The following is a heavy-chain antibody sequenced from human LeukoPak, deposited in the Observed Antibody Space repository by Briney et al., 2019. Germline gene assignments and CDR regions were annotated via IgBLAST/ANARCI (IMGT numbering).Heavy chain of an antibody. CDR3: ARSSYSSSSSV. CDR2: INSDGSEG. D-gene: IGHD6-6*01. J-gene: IGHJ3*01. Sequence: FXXSXFWXXWSRQAPGKGLEWVASINSDGSEGYYADVVKGRFTISRDNAKNSLYLQINSLRAEDTAVYYCARSSYSSSSSVWGQGAMVTVSS. V-gene: IGHV3-7*03. CDR1: FXXSXFW.